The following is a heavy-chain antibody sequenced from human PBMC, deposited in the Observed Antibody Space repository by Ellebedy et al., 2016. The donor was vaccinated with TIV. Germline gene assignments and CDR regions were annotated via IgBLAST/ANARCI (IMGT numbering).Heavy chain of an antibody. D-gene: IGHD3-22*01. CDR2: MRYDGSNK. Sequence: GESLKISCAASGFTFSDYGMHWVRQAPGKGLEWVAFMRYDGSNKYHADSVKGRFTISRDNSKNTLYLRMNSLRAEDTAVYYCAKFPYYYDSSGYSFWGQGTLVTVSS. V-gene: IGHV3-30*02. CDR1: GFTFSDYG. CDR3: AKFPYYYDSSGYSF. J-gene: IGHJ4*02.